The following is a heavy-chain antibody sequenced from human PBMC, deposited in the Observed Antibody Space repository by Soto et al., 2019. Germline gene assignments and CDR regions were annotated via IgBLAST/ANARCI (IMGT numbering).Heavy chain of an antibody. Sequence: PVGSLRLSCAASGFTFSSCGMNWVRQAPGKGLEWVAGVSPHGANTYYADSVRGRFIISRDDSRNTVSLDMNSLRGDDSAVYYCATEGAKTTWNFDYWGQGTVVTVSS. D-gene: IGHD1-1*01. CDR2: VSPHGANT. V-gene: IGHV3-23*01. CDR3: ATEGAKTTWNFDY. CDR1: GFTFSSCG. J-gene: IGHJ4*02.